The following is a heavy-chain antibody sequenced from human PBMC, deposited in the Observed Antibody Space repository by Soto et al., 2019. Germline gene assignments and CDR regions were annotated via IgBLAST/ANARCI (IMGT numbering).Heavy chain of an antibody. CDR3: ARGSSGGEGWFDP. CDR1: GGTFSSYT. CDR2: IIPILGIA. Sequence: SVKVSCKASGGTFSSYTISWVRQAPGQGLEWMGRIIPILGIANYAQKFQGRVTITADKSTSTAYMELSSLRSEDTAVYYCARGSSGGEGWFDPWGQGTLVTVSS. J-gene: IGHJ5*02. D-gene: IGHD2-21*01. V-gene: IGHV1-69*02.